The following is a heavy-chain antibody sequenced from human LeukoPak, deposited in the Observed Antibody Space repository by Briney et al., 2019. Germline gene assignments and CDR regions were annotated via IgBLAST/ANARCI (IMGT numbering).Heavy chain of an antibody. D-gene: IGHD5-12*01. V-gene: IGHV3-11*04. CDR3: ARVKEASAFDV. CDR2: VGYSGSPI. CDR1: GFTFSNYY. Sequence: GGSLRLSCAASGFTFSNYYMTWIRQAPGKGLEWVSYVGYSGSPIYYADSVKGRFTISRDNAKNSLYLQMNSLRAEDTAVYYCARVKEASAFDVWGQGTMVTVSS. J-gene: IGHJ3*01.